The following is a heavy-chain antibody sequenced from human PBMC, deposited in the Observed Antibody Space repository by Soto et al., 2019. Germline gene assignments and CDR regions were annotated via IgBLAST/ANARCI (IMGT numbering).Heavy chain of an antibody. D-gene: IGHD3-10*01. V-gene: IGHV1-69*13. CDR1: GGTFSSYA. J-gene: IGHJ4*02. CDR2: IIPIFGTA. Sequence: SVKVSCKASGGTFSSYAISWVRQAPGQGLEWMGGIIPIFGTANYAQKFQGRVTITADESTSTAYMELSSLRSEDTAVYYCARDGNYYGSGSYYPKFDYWGQGTLVTVPQ. CDR3: ARDGNYYGSGSYYPKFDY.